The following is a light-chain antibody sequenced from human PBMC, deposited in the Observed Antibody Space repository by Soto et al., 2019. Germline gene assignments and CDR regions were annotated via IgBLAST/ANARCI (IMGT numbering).Light chain of an antibody. V-gene: IGKV1-39*01. CDR3: QQSYSTPRT. CDR1: QSISSY. Sequence: DIQMTQSPSSLSASVGDRVTITCRASQSISSYLYWYQQKPGKAPKLLIYAASSLQSGVPSRFSGSGSGTDFTLTISILQPEDFATYYCQQSYSTPRTFGGGTKVEIK. J-gene: IGKJ4*01. CDR2: AAS.